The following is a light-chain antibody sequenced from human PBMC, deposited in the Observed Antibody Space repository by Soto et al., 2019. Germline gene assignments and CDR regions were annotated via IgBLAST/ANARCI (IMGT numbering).Light chain of an antibody. CDR1: SSDDGGYNF. Sequence: QSALTQPASVYGSPGQSINISCTGTSSDDGGYNFVSWYQQHPGKAPKLMINDVSNRPSGVSNRFSGSKSGYTASLSISWLLSEDDAYYYCSSYTSINTLVFGGGTKVTVL. V-gene: IGLV2-14*03. J-gene: IGLJ2*01. CDR2: DVS. CDR3: SSYTSINTLV.